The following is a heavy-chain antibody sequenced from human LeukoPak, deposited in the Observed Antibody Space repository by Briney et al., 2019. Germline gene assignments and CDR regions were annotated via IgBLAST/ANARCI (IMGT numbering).Heavy chain of an antibody. Sequence: GGSLRLSCAASGFTFSNYWMTRVRQAPGKGLEWVANINRDGSERYYVDSVKGRFTISRDDAKSSLYLQMNSLRAEDTAVYYCARRNAMDVWGQGTTVIVFS. CDR1: GFTFSNYW. CDR3: ARRNAMDV. CDR2: INRDGSER. J-gene: IGHJ6*02. V-gene: IGHV3-7*03.